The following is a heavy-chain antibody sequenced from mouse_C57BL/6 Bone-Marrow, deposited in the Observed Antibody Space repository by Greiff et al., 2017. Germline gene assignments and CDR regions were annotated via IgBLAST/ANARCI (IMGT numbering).Heavy chain of an antibody. V-gene: IGHV14-4*01. J-gene: IGHJ3*01. CDR3: TSVSWFAY. CDR2: IDPENGDT. CDR1: GFNIKDDY. Sequence: DVHLVESGAELVRPGASVKLSCTASGFNIKDDYMHWVKQRPEQGLEWIGWIDPENGDTEYASKFQGKATITADTSSNTAYLQLSSLTSDDTAVYYCTSVSWFAYWGQGTLVTVSA. D-gene: IGHD3-1*01.